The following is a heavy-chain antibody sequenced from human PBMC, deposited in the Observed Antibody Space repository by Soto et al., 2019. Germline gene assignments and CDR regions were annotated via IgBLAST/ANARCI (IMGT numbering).Heavy chain of an antibody. D-gene: IGHD2-2*01. Sequence: QVQLVQSGAEVKKPGSSVKVSCKASGGTFSSYAISWVRQAPGQGLEWMGGIIPIFGTANYAQKFQGRVTITADESTSTAYMELSSLRSDDMAVNYCDIKYCSSTSCTDAFDIWGQGTMVTVSS. CDR2: IIPIFGTA. CDR3: DIKYCSSTSCTDAFDI. V-gene: IGHV1-69*01. J-gene: IGHJ3*02. CDR1: GGTFSSYA.